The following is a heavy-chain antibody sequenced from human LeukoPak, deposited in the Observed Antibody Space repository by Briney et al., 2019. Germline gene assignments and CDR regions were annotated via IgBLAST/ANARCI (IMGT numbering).Heavy chain of an antibody. D-gene: IGHD1-26*01. J-gene: IGHJ4*02. CDR3: AYSGDNPYYFDF. CDR1: GGSFSGYY. CDR2: INHSGSI. Sequence: SETLSLTCAVYGGSFSGYYWSWIRQPPGKGLEWIGEINHSGSINYNPSLKSRVTISVDTSKNQFSLKLSSVTAADTAVYYCAYSGDNPYYFDFWGQGTLVTVSS. V-gene: IGHV4-34*01.